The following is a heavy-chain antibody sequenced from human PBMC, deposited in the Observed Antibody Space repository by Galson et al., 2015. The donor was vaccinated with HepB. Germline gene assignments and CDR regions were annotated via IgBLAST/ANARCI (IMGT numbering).Heavy chain of an antibody. D-gene: IGHD2/OR15-2a*01. CDR2: IWYDGSNN. V-gene: IGHV3-33*01. CDR1: GFTFSSYV. CDR3: ARVYDFHFVY. J-gene: IGHJ4*02. Sequence: SLRLSCAASGFTFSSYVMHWVRQAPVKVLEWVAVIWYDGSNNYYADCVQSRFTISRDNSKNTLYMQMNSLRAEDTAVYYCARVYDFHFVYWGQGTMVTVSS.